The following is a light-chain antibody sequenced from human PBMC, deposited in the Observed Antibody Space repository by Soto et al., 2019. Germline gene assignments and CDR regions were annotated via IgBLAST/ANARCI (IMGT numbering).Light chain of an antibody. V-gene: IGLV2-8*01. CDR1: SCDIGGYNS. CDR3: CSYAGSYTFDV. CDR2: EVN. Sequence: QSALTQPPSASGSPGQSVTISCTGTSCDIGGYNSVSWYQQHPGKAPRLMIYEVNKRPSGVPDRFSGSKSGYTASLTVSGLQTEDEADYYCCSYAGSYTFDVFGTGTKLTVL. J-gene: IGLJ1*01.